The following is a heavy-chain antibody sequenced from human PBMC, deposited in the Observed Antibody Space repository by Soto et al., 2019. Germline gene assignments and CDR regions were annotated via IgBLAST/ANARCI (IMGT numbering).Heavy chain of an antibody. D-gene: IGHD1-7*01. Sequence: AAVKVSFKASGYTFTSYDINWVRQATGQGLAGMGGMNPNSGNTGYAQKFQGRVTMTRNTSISTAYMELSSRRSEDTAVYYCAREAPHITGTTYGSWFYYYGMDVWGQGTTVTVSS. CDR1: GYTFTSYD. V-gene: IGHV1-8*01. CDR2: MNPNSGNT. J-gene: IGHJ6*02. CDR3: AREAPHITGTTYGSWFYYYGMDV.